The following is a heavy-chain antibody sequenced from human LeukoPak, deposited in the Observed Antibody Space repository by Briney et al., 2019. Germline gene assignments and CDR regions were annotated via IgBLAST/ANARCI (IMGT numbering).Heavy chain of an antibody. CDR3: AKRYFGNYYFDY. Sequence: GGSLRPSCAASGFTFNNYAMTWVRQAPGKGPEWVSAINANGDSTYYADSVKGRFTISRDNSKNTLYLQMNSLRAEDTAVYYCAKRYFGNYYFDYWGQGTLVTVSS. J-gene: IGHJ4*02. CDR1: GFTFNNYA. CDR2: INANGDST. V-gene: IGHV3-23*01. D-gene: IGHD3-10*01.